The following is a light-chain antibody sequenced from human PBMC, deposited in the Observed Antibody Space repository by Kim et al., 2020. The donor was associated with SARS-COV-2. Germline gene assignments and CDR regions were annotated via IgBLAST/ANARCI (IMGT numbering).Light chain of an antibody. J-gene: IGKJ4*01. CDR3: LQSFSIPIS. CDR2: DAS. Sequence: DIQMTQSPSSLPASVGDRVTITCRASQSISAYLNWYQQKPGKAPNLLIYDASILQRGVPSRFRGSGSGTDFTLTITSLQPEDFATYNGLQSFSIPISFGGGTHVEFK. CDR1: QSISAY. V-gene: IGKV1-39*01.